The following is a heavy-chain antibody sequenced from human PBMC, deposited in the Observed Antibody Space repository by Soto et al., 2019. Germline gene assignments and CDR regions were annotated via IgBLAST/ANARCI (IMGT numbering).Heavy chain of an antibody. J-gene: IGHJ6*02. D-gene: IGHD2-15*01. CDR3: ARYCSGGSCHAGYYHYGMDV. CDR1: GFTFSSYG. V-gene: IGHV3-48*02. Sequence: PGGSLRLSCAASGFTFSSYGMNWVRQAPGMGLEWVSYISSSNSTIYYADSVKGRFTISRDNAKNSLYLQMNRLRDEDTAVYYCARYCSGGSCHAGYYHYGMDVWGQGTTVTVSS. CDR2: ISSSNSTI.